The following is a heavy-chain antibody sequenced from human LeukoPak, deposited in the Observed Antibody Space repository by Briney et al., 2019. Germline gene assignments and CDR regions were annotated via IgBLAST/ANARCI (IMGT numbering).Heavy chain of an antibody. Sequence: PSETLSLTCTVFGGSISSGSYYWGWIRQPPGTGLEWIGSIYYSGSTYYNPSLKSRVTISVDTSKNQFSLKLSSVTAADTAVYYCASGDRVRGVISSRTRPNPPLALHYWGQGTLVTVSS. CDR3: ASGDRVRGVISSRTRPNPPLALHY. CDR1: GGSISSGSYY. D-gene: IGHD3-10*01. CDR2: IYYSGST. V-gene: IGHV4-39*07. J-gene: IGHJ4*02.